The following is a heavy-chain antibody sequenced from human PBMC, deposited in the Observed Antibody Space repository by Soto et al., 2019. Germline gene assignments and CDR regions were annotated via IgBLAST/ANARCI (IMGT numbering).Heavy chain of an antibody. CDR1: GGSVSSGSYY. J-gene: IGHJ5*02. Sequence: QVQLQESGPGLVKPSETLSLTCTVSGGSVSSGSYYWSWIRQPPGKGLEWIGYIYYSGSTNYNPSLKSRVTISVDTSKNQFSLKLSSVTAADTAVYYCARGIYGSGSYGGNWFDPWGQGTLVTVSS. V-gene: IGHV4-61*01. CDR2: IYYSGST. D-gene: IGHD3-10*01. CDR3: ARGIYGSGSYGGNWFDP.